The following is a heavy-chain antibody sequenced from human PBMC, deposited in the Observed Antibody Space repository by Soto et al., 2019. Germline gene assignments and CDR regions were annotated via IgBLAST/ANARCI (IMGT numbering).Heavy chain of an antibody. Sequence: GGSLRLSCAASGFLFSTYSMVWVRQAPGKGLEWVSSISSRSDFIYYADSVKGRFTISRDNAQNSLYLQMNSLRAEDTAVYYCAKDLKSTVVTPPPSDYWGQGTLVPVSS. V-gene: IGHV3-21*01. J-gene: IGHJ4*02. CDR1: GFLFSTYS. CDR3: AKDLKSTVVTPPPSDY. CDR2: ISSRSDFI. D-gene: IGHD4-17*01.